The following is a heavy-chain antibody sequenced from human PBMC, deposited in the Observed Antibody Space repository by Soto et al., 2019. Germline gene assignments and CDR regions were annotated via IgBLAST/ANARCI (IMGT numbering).Heavy chain of an antibody. V-gene: IGHV1-69*04. CDR2: IIPILGIA. CDR3: ARDSADEMAEDY. J-gene: IGHJ4*02. Sequence: QAPGQGLEWMGRIIPILGIANYAQKFQGRVTITADKSTSTAYMELSSLRSEDTAVYYCARDSADEMAEDYWGQGTLVTVSS.